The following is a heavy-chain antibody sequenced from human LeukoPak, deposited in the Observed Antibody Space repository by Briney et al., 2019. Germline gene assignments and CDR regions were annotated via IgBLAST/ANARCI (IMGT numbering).Heavy chain of an antibody. CDR1: GYTFTSYG. CDR3: ARGAISVVVPAAIDY. CDR2: ISAYNGNT. D-gene: IGHD2-2*01. V-gene: IGHV1-18*04. J-gene: IGHJ4*02. Sequence: ASVKVSCKASGYTFTSYGISWVRQAPGQGLDGMGWISAYNGNTNYVQKLQGRVTMTTDTSTRTAYMELRSLRSDDTAVYYCARGAISVVVPAAIDYWGQGTLVTVSS.